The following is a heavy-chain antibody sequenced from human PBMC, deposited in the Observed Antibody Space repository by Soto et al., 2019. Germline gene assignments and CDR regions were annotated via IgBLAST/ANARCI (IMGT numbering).Heavy chain of an antibody. CDR3: AKDGYRGFDY. V-gene: IGHV3-9*01. Sequence: DVQLVESGGGLVQPGRSLRLSCAASGFTFDDYAMHWVRQAPGKGLEWVSGISWNSGSIGYADSVKGRFTISRDNAKNSLYLQMNSLRAEDTALYYCAKDGYRGFDYWGQGTLVTVSS. CDR1: GFTFDDYA. CDR2: ISWNSGSI. J-gene: IGHJ4*02. D-gene: IGHD4-4*01.